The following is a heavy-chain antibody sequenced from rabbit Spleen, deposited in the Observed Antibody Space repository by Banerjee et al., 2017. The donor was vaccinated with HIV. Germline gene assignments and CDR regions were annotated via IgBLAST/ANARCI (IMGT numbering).Heavy chain of an antibody. V-gene: IGHV1S45*01. CDR1: GFSFGERDV. J-gene: IGHJ4*01. CDR2: INVATGKP. D-gene: IGHD1-1*01. Sequence: QEQLVESVGGLVQPEGSLTLTCTASGFSFGERDVMRWVRQAPGKGLEWIACINVATGKPVYATWAKGRFTISRTSSTTVTLRMTSLTAADTATYFCARDLVGVIGWNFYLWGPGTLVTVS. CDR3: ARDLVGVIGWNFYL.